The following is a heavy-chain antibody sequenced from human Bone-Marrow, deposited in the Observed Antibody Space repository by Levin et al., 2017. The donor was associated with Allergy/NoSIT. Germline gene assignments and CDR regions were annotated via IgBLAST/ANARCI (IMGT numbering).Heavy chain of an antibody. V-gene: IGHV2-5*02. J-gene: IGHJ1*01. CDR3: AAQLSGYNQY. CDR1: GFSLSTTGVG. Sequence: SGPTLVKPTQTLTLTCTFSGFSLSTTGVGVGWIRQPPGEALEWLTLIYWDDDKRYSPSLKSRLTITKDASNNQVVLTMTNMKPVDTATYYCAAQLSGYNQYWGQGTLVTVSS. D-gene: IGHD6-25*01. CDR2: IYWDDDK.